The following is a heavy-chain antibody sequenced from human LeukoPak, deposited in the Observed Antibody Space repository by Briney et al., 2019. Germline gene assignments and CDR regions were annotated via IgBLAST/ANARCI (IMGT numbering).Heavy chain of an antibody. D-gene: IGHD3-10*01. J-gene: IGHJ6*03. Sequence: ASVKVSCKASGGTFSSYAISWVRQAPGQGLEWMGGIIPIFGTANYAQRFQGRVTITTDESTSTAYMELSSLRSEDTAVYYCARGTVVRGVIYHYYYMDVWGKGTTVTVSS. V-gene: IGHV1-69*05. CDR2: IIPIFGTA. CDR1: GGTFSSYA. CDR3: ARGTVVRGVIYHYYYMDV.